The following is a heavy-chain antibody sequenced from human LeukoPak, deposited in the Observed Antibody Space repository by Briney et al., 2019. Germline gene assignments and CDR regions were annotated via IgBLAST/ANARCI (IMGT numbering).Heavy chain of an antibody. Sequence: SSETLSLTCTVSGGSISSSSYYWGWIRQPPGKGLEWIGSIYHSGSTYYNPSLKSRVTISVDTSKNQFSLKLSSVTAADTAVYYCARDTRWGSGVYYFDYWGQGTLVTVSS. J-gene: IGHJ4*02. CDR1: GGSISSSSYY. D-gene: IGHD6-19*01. CDR3: ARDTRWGSGVYYFDY. V-gene: IGHV4-39*07. CDR2: IYHSGST.